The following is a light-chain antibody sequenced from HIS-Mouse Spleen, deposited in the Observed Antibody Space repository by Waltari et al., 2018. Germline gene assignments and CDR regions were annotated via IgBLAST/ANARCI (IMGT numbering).Light chain of an antibody. Sequence: QSALTQPRSVSGSPGQSVPISCTGTSSDVGGYNYVSWYQQHPGKAPKLMFYDVSKRPSGVPDRFSGSKAGNTASLTISGLQAEDEADYYCCSYAGSYTLVFGGGTKLTVL. J-gene: IGLJ2*01. CDR3: CSYAGSYTLV. V-gene: IGLV2-11*01. CDR1: SSDVGGYNY. CDR2: DVS.